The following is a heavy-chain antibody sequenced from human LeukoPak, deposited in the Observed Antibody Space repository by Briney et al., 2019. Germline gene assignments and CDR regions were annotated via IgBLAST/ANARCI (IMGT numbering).Heavy chain of an antibody. CDR2: INPGGSSI. CDR1: GFTFSSYW. V-gene: IGHV3-74*01. Sequence: GGPLRLSCAASGFTFSSYWMHWVRQVPGKGLVWVARINPGGSSITYADSVKGRFTISRDDAKNTLYLQMDSLRAEDTGVYYCARSNQADDYWGQGTLVTVSS. CDR3: ARSNQADDY. D-gene: IGHD1-14*01. J-gene: IGHJ4*02.